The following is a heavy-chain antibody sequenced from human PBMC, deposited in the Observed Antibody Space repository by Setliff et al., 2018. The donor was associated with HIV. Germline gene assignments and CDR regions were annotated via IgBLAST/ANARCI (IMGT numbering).Heavy chain of an antibody. V-gene: IGHV4-38-2*01. D-gene: IGHD4-17*01. CDR3: ARGKTTGSFFDKIHAAFDV. Sequence: PSETLSLTCAAFGDSFKSAYYWGWIRQPPRKTLQWLGSVFYRGGAYYNPSFKARLTMSLDTSKNQFSLNLTSLTAADTAVYSCARGKTTGSFFDKIHAAFDVWGPGTLVTVS. CDR1: GDSFKSAYY. CDR2: VFYRGGA. J-gene: IGHJ3*01.